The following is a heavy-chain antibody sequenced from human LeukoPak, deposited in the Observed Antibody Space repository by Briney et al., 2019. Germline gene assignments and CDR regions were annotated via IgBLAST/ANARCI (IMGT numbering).Heavy chain of an antibody. CDR2: INHSGST. J-gene: IGHJ5*02. CDR1: GGSFSGYY. V-gene: IGHV4-34*01. CDR3: ARHSARRIGNWFDP. D-gene: IGHD1-14*01. Sequence: PSETLSLTCAVYGGSFSGYYWSWIRQPPGKGLEWIGEINHSGSTNYNPSFKSRVTISVDTSKNQFSLKLSSVTAADTAVYYCARHSARRIGNWFDPWGQGTLVTVSS.